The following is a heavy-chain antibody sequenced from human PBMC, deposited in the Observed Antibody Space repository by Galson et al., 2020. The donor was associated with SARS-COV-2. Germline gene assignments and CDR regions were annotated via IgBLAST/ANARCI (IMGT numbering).Heavy chain of an antibody. Sequence: GGSLRLSCAASGFTFSSYAMHWVRQAPGKGLEWVAVISYDGSNKYYADSVKGRFTISRDNSKNKLYLQMNSLRAEDTAVYYCARDDGGYMDVWGKGTTVTVSS. CDR3: ARDDGGYMDV. CDR1: GFTFSSYA. CDR2: ISYDGSNK. V-gene: IGHV3-30*04. J-gene: IGHJ6*03. D-gene: IGHD4-17*01.